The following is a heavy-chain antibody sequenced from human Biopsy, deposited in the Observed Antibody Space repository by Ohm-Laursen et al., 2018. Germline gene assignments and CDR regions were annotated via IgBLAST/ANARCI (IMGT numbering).Heavy chain of an antibody. D-gene: IGHD7-27*01. V-gene: IGHV4-59*07. CDR1: GGSIKSYY. J-gene: IGHJ4*02. CDR3: SRLTGDPSY. CDR2: IYYTGHT. Sequence: SDTLSLTCTVSGGSIKSYYWNWIRQSPGKGLEWIGFIYYTGHTNYNPSLKSRATISVDTSKNQFPLKVISVTAADTAVYYWSRLTGDPSYWGQGILVTVSS.